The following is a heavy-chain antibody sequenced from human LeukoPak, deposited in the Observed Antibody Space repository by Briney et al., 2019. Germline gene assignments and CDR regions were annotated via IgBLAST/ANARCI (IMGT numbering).Heavy chain of an antibody. V-gene: IGHV5-51*07. CDR1: GYSFTNYW. CDR3: ARHSRGQPRNNWFDP. Sequence: GESLRISCKGSGYSFTNYWIGWVHQMPGKGLEWMGIIYPGDSDTRYSPSFQGQVTISADKSISTAYLQWSSLKASDTAMYYCARHSRGQPRNNWFDPWGQGTLVTVSS. D-gene: IGHD1-26*01. J-gene: IGHJ5*02. CDR2: IYPGDSDT.